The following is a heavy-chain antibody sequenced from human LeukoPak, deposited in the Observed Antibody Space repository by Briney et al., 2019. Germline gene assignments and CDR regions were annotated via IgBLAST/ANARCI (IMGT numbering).Heavy chain of an antibody. J-gene: IGHJ4*02. CDR2: INHSGST. D-gene: IGHD4-17*01. V-gene: IGHV4-34*01. CDR3: ARVDYGDYVPY. Sequence: SETLSLTCAVYGGSFSGYYWSWIRQPPGKGLEWIGEINHSGSTNYNPSLKSRVTISVDTSKNQFSLKLSSVTAADTAVYYCARVDYGDYVPYWGQGTLVTVYS. CDR1: GGSFSGYY.